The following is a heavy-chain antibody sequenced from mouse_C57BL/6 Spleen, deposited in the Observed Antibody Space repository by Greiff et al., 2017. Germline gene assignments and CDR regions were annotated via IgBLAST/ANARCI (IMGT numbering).Heavy chain of an antibody. D-gene: IGHD2-3*01. Sequence: QVQLQQPGAELVKPGASVKMSCKASGYTFTGYWITWVKQRPGQGLEWIGDIYPGSGSTNYNEKFKSKATLTVDTSSSTAYMQLSSLTSEDSAVYYGGRGDYDDGYRFDYWGQGTTLTVSS. CDR3: GRGDYDDGYRFDY. CDR2: IYPGSGST. V-gene: IGHV1-55*01. J-gene: IGHJ2*01. CDR1: GYTFTGYW.